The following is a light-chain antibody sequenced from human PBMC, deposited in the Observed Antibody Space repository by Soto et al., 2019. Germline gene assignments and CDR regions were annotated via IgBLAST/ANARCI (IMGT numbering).Light chain of an antibody. CDR3: QQYNNWPGT. J-gene: IGKJ1*01. CDR2: GAS. V-gene: IGKV3-15*01. CDR1: QSVSSN. Sequence: EIWLTQSPGTLPLSPGERATLSGRASQSVSSNLAWYQQKPGQAPRLLIYGASTRATGIPARFSGSGSGTEFTLTISSLQSEDFAVYYCQQYNNWPGTFGQGTKVDIK.